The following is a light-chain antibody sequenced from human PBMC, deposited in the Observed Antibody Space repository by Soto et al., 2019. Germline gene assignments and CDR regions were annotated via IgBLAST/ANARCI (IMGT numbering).Light chain of an antibody. CDR1: QSIITY. Sequence: DIQMTQSPSSLSASVGARVTITCRASQSIITYLNWYQQKPGKAPKLLIYAASSLQSGVPSRFSGSGSGTDFTLTISSLQPEDFATYYCQQSYSTPRTFGQGTKLEIK. V-gene: IGKV1-39*01. CDR3: QQSYSTPRT. CDR2: AAS. J-gene: IGKJ2*01.